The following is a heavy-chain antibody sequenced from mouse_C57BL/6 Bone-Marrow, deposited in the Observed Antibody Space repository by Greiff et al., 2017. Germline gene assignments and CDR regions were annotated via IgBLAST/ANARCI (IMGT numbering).Heavy chain of an antibody. Sequence: EVKLVESGGGLVQSGRSLRLSCATSGFTFSDFYMEWVRQAPGKGLEWIAASRNKANDYRTEYSASVKGRFIVSRDTSQSILYLQMNALRAEDTAIYYCARDAPHYYGSSYDWYFDVWGTGTTVTVSS. D-gene: IGHD1-1*01. J-gene: IGHJ1*03. CDR3: ARDAPHYYGSSYDWYFDV. CDR1: GFTFSDFY. CDR2: SRNKANDYRT. V-gene: IGHV7-1*01.